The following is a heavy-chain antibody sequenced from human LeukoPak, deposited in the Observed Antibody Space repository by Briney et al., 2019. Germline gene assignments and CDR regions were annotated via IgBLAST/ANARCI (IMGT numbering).Heavy chain of an antibody. J-gene: IGHJ4*02. CDR3: ARHDFIAAAGDY. D-gene: IGHD6-13*01. V-gene: IGHV4-39*01. CDR1: GGSISSSSYY. CDR2: IYYSGST. Sequence: SETLSLTCTVSGGSISSSSYYWGWIRQPPGKGLEWIGSIYYSGSTYYNPSLKSRVTISVDTSKNQFSLKLSSVTAADTAVYYCARHDFIAAAGDYWGQGTLVTVSS.